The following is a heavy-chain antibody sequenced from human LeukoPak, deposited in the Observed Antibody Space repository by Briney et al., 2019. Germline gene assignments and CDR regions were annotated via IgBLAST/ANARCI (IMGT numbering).Heavy chain of an antibody. J-gene: IGHJ4*02. CDR2: IYPGDSDT. CDR1: GYGFTSYW. V-gene: IGHV5-51*01. CDR3: ARQYSSSWVASQYYFDY. Sequence: PGESLKISCKGSGYGFTSYWIGWVRQMPGKGLEWMGIIYPGDSDTRYSPSFQGQVTISADKSISTAYLQWSSLKASDTAMYYRARQYSSSWVASQYYFDYWGQGTLVTVSS. D-gene: IGHD6-13*01.